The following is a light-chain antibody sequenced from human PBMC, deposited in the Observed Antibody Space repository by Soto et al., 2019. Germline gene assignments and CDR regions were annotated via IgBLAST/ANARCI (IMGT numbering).Light chain of an antibody. CDR3: QQYGSSRT. J-gene: IGKJ1*01. Sequence: EIALTQSPGTLSLSPGERATLSCRASQSVSSSYLAWYQQKPGQAPRLLIYGASSRATGIPDRFSGSGSGTDFTLTISRLETENCAVYYCQQYGSSRTVGQGTKVEIK. V-gene: IGKV3-20*01. CDR2: GAS. CDR1: QSVSSSY.